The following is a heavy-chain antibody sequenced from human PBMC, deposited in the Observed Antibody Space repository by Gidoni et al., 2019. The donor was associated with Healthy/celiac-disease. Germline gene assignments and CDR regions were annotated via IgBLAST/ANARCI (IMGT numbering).Heavy chain of an antibody. CDR2: ISSSSSYI. CDR1: GFTFSSYS. J-gene: IGHJ6*02. V-gene: IGHV3-21*01. D-gene: IGHD3-10*01. CDR3: ARDQAGRFEDGLGGYYYYGMDV. Sequence: EVQLVESGGGLVKPGGSLRLSCAASGFTFSSYSMNWVRQAPGKGLEWVSSISSSSSYIYYADSVKGRFTISRDNAKNSLYLQMNSLRAEDTAVYYCARDQAGRFEDGLGGYYYYGMDVWGQGTTVTVSS.